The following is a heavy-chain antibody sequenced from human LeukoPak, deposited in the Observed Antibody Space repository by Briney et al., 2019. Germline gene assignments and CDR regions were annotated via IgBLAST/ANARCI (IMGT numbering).Heavy chain of an antibody. J-gene: IGHJ4*02. CDR1: GFTVRTNY. CDR3: ARDRDRSGWSDY. CDR2: IYSDGTT. V-gene: IGHV3-66*01. Sequence: GGSLRLSCAASGFTVRTNYMSWVRQAPGRGLEWVSGIYSDGTTYYADSVKDRFAISRDNSNNRLYLQMNIVRVEDTAVYYCARDRDRSGWSDYWGQGTLVTVSS. D-gene: IGHD6-19*01.